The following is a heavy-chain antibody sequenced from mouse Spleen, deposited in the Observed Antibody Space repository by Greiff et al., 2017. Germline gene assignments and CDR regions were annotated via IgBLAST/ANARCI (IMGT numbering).Heavy chain of an antibody. Sequence: VHLVESGPGLVQPSQSLSITCTVSGFSLTSYGVHWVRQSPGKGLEWLGVIWSGGSTDYNAAFISRLSISKDNSKSQVFFKMNSLQANDTAIYYCARPSTMITTWFAYWGQGTLVTVSA. D-gene: IGHD2-4*01. CDR1: GFSLTSYG. V-gene: IGHV2-2*02. CDR3: ARPSTMITTWFAY. J-gene: IGHJ3*01. CDR2: IWSGGST.